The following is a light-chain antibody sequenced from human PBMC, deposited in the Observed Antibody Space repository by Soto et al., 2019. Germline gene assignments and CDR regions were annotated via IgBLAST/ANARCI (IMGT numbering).Light chain of an antibody. J-gene: IGKJ3*01. V-gene: IGKV3-15*01. CDR2: LTF. CDR3: EQYNNWPFT. Sequence: EIVMTQSPATLSVSPGERVTLSCRASQSVSNNLAWYQQKPGQPPRLLIYLTFNRATGTPARFSGSGSGTEFTLTISSLQSEDFALYYCEQYNNWPFTFGPGTKVDIK. CDR1: QSVSNN.